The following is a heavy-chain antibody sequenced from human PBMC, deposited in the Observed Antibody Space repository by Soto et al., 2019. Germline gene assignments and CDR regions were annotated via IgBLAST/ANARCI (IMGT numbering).Heavy chain of an antibody. Sequence: GGSLRLSCAASGFTFTIRGMHWVRQAPGKGLEWMAVIWSDGTHKYYADSVKGRFAISRDNSKNMLYLQMDSLRAEDTAVYYCAADRAVTPRGWIDLWGQGTLVTVSS. J-gene: IGHJ5*02. CDR2: IWSDGTHK. D-gene: IGHD6-19*01. V-gene: IGHV3-33*03. CDR1: GFTFTIRG. CDR3: AADRAVTPRGWIDL.